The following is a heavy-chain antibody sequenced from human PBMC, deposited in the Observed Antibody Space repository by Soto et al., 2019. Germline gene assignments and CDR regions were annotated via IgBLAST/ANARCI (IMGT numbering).Heavy chain of an antibody. CDR3: ARHSRADMVRGVIYYYGMDV. CDR2: IYPGDSDT. J-gene: IGHJ6*02. Sequence: PGESLKISCKGSGYSFTSYWIGWVRQMPGKGLEWMGIIYPGDSDTRYSPSFQGQVTISADKSISTAYLQWSSLKASDTAMYYCARHSRADMVRGVIYYYGMDVWGQGTTVTVSS. D-gene: IGHD3-10*01. V-gene: IGHV5-51*01. CDR1: GYSFTSYW.